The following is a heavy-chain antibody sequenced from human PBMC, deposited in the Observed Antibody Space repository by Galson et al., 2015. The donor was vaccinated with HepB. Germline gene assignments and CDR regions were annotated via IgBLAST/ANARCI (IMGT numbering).Heavy chain of an antibody. CDR1: GGTFSSYA. D-gene: IGHD2-15*01. Sequence: SVKVSCKASGGTFSSYAISWVRQAPGQGLEWMGGIIPIFGTANYAQKFQGRVTITADESTSTAYMELSSLRSEDTAVYYCARDKGGYCSGGSCYSPFDYWGQGTLVTVSS. CDR3: ARDKGGYCSGGSCYSPFDY. V-gene: IGHV1-69*13. J-gene: IGHJ4*02. CDR2: IIPIFGTA.